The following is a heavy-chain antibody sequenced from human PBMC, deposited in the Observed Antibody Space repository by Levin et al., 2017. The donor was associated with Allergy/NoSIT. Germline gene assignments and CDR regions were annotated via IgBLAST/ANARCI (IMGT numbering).Heavy chain of an antibody. CDR2: IYYSGST. CDR1: GGSISSSSYY. Sequence: SETLSLTCTVSGGSISSSSYYWGWIRQPPGTGLEWIGSIYYSGSTYYNPSLKSRVTISVDTSKNQFSLKLSSVTAADTAVYYCARRSIAVAGTKAYYFDYWGQGTLVTVSS. J-gene: IGHJ4*02. D-gene: IGHD6-19*01. V-gene: IGHV4-39*01. CDR3: ARRSIAVAGTKAYYFDY.